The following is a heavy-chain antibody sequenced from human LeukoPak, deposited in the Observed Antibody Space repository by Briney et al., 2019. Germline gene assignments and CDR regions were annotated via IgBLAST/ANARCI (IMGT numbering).Heavy chain of an antibody. J-gene: IGHJ4*02. CDR2: IKPDGSDT. D-gene: IGHD2-2*01. CDR3: AKARLIVTSRPGYYFDY. CDR1: GFTFTTHW. Sequence: PGGSLRLSCGASGFTFTTHWIHWVRQAPGKGLVWVSRIKPDGSDTNYADSVKGRFTISRDNSKNTLYLQMNSLRAEDTAVYYCAKARLIVTSRPGYYFDYWGQGTLVTVSS. V-gene: IGHV3-74*01.